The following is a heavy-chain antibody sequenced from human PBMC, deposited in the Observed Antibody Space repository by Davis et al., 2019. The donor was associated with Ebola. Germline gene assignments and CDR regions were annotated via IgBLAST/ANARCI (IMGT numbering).Heavy chain of an antibody. J-gene: IGHJ4*02. CDR1: AYSVNNFW. V-gene: IGHV5-51*01. CDR3: ARGTDGYNPGGYFDS. Sequence: GGSLRLSCQASAYSVNNFWIGWVRQLPGKGLECMGIIFPGDSDTRYSPSFQGKVTISADKSISTAYLQWSSLKASDTAMYYCARGTDGYNPGGYFDSWGQGTLVTVFS. D-gene: IGHD5-24*01. CDR2: IFPGDSDT.